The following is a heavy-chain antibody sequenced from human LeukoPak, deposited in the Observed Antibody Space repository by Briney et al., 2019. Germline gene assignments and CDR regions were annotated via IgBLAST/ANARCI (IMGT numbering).Heavy chain of an antibody. CDR3: ARGVGATGIGHFDY. J-gene: IGHJ4*02. Sequence: ASVKVSCKASGYTFTNYGISWVRQAPGQGLEWMGWISAYNGNTNYAQKFQGRVTMTRDTSTSTVYMELSSLRSEDPAVYYCARGVGATGIGHFDYWGQGTLVTVSS. CDR1: GYTFTNYG. V-gene: IGHV1-18*01. D-gene: IGHD1-26*01. CDR2: ISAYNGNT.